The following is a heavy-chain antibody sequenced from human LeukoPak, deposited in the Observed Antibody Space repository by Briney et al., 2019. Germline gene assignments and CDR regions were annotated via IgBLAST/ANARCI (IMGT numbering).Heavy chain of an antibody. CDR2: IRFDGSDR. D-gene: IGHD4-17*01. CDR3: AKGGYGDHYYYYYYMDV. CDR1: GFSFSNYG. Sequence: GGSLRLSCAASGFSFSNYGMHWVRQAPGKGLEWVAFIRFDGSDRYYTDSVKGRFTLYRDISGNTLYLQMNSLRADDTAVYYCAKGGYGDHYYYYYYMDVWGKGTPVTISS. V-gene: IGHV3-30*02. J-gene: IGHJ6*03.